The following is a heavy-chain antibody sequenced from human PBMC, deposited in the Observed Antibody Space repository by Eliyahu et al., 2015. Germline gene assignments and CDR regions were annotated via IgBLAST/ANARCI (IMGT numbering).Heavy chain of an antibody. Sequence: EVQLVESGGGVIQPGGSLRLSCAAXGXXVSTHYMSWVRQAPGKGLEWVSLIQTGDTTQYADSVKGRFAISRDNSKNTLYLQINSLRVEDTAVYYCAKEGNYKNDCIDYWGQGTLVTVSS. J-gene: IGHJ4*02. CDR3: AKEGNYKNDCIDY. CDR1: GXXVSTHY. D-gene: IGHD2-21*02. V-gene: IGHV3-53*01. CDR2: IQTGDTT.